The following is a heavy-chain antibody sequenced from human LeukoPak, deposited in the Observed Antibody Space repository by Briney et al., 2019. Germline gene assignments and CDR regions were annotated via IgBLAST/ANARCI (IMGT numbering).Heavy chain of an antibody. D-gene: IGHD3-22*01. CDR1: GFTFSSHW. J-gene: IGHJ4*02. CDR2: INSDGSST. CDR3: ARVTSSGYYNPFDY. Sequence: GGSLRLSCAASGFTFSSHWMNWVRQVPGKGLVWVSRINSDGSSTSYADSVKGRFSISRDNAKNTLYLQMNSLRADDTALYYCARVTSSGYYNPFDYWGQGTLVTVSS. V-gene: IGHV3-74*01.